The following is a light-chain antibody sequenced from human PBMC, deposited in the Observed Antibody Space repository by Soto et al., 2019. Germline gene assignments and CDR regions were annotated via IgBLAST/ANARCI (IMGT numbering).Light chain of an antibody. CDR3: QQSYDTPLT. Sequence: DIQMTQSPSSLSASVGDRVTITCRASQSISRYLNWYQQRPGKAPDLLIYAESSLQIGVPSMFSGSEAGTDFTLTISSLQPEDFATYYCQQSYDTPLTCGGGTKVEIK. V-gene: IGKV1-39*01. CDR2: AES. CDR1: QSISRY. J-gene: IGKJ4*01.